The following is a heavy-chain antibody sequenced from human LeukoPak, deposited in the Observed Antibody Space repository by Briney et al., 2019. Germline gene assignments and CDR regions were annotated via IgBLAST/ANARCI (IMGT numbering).Heavy chain of an antibody. CDR3: TREALGYCRSTGCDNHCFDP. V-gene: IGHV4-59*11. CDR2: IYYSGST. Sequence: SETLSLTCIVSGGSISSHYWSWIRQPQGKGLEWIGYIYYSGSTNYNPSLNSGVTISEDTSKNQFSLKLSSVTAADTAVYYCTREALGYCRSTGCDNHCFDPGGQGTLVTVSS. J-gene: IGHJ5*02. D-gene: IGHD2-2*02. CDR1: GGSISSHY.